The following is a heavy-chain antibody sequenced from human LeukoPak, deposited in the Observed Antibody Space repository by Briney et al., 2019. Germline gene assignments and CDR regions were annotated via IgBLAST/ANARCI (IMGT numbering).Heavy chain of an antibody. V-gene: IGHV1-2*04. CDR3: AREGGLAVAGTGYYYYGMDV. Sequence: ASVKVSCKASGYTFTGYYMHWVRQAPGQGLEWVGWINPNSGDTNYAQKFQGWVSMTRDTSIGTAYMELSRLKSDDTAVYYCAREGGLAVAGTGYYYYGMDVWGQGTTVIVSS. J-gene: IGHJ6*02. CDR1: GYTFTGYY. D-gene: IGHD6-19*01. CDR2: INPNSGDT.